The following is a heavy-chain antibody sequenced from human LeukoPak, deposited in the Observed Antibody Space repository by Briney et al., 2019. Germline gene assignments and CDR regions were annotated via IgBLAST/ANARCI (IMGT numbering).Heavy chain of an antibody. J-gene: IGHJ6*02. CDR1: GGSFSGYY. Sequence: SETLSLTCAVYGGSFSGYYWSWIRQPPGKGLEWIGEINHSGSTNYNPSLKSRVTISVDTSKNQFSLKLSSVTAADTAVYYCASHDKVSLNGMDVWGQGTTVTVSS. D-gene: IGHD3-9*01. CDR3: ASHDKVSLNGMDV. V-gene: IGHV4-34*01. CDR2: INHSGST.